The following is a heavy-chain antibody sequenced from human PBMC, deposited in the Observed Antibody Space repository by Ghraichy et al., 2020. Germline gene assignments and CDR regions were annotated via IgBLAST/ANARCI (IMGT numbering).Heavy chain of an antibody. V-gene: IGHV4-39*01. CDR3: GGGYCSSTSCYPNWYFDL. J-gene: IGHJ2*01. CDR2: IYYSGST. Sequence: GSLRLSCTVSGGSISSSSYYWGWIRQPPGKGLEWIGSIYYSGSTYYNPSLKSRVTISVDTSKNQFSLKLSSVTAADTAVYYCGGGYCSSTSCYPNWYFDLWGRGTLVTVSS. D-gene: IGHD2-2*01. CDR1: GGSISSSSYY.